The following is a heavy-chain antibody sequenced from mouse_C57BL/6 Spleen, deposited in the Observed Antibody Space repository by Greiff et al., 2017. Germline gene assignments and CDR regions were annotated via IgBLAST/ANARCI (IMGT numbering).Heavy chain of an antibody. CDR3: ASITTVVEEFAY. CDR1: GYTFTSYG. J-gene: IGHJ3*01. V-gene: IGHV1-81*01. Sequence: QVTLKVSGAELARPGASVKLSCKASGYTFTSYGISWVKQRTGQGLEWIGEIYPRSGNTYYNEKFKGKATLTADKSSSTAYMELRSLTSEDSAVYFCASITTVVEEFAYWGQGTLVTVSA. CDR2: IYPRSGNT. D-gene: IGHD1-1*01.